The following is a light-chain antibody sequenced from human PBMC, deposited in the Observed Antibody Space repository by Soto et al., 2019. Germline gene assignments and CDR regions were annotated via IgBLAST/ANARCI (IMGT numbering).Light chain of an antibody. J-gene: IGKJ5*01. V-gene: IGKV1-5*03. CDR3: QQYNSYRVT. CDR1: QSISSW. Sequence: QSPSTLSASVGDRVTITCRASQSISSWLAWYQQKPGKAPKLLIYKASSLESGVPSRFSGSGSGTEFTLTISSLQPDDFATYYCQQYNSYRVTFGQGTRLEIK. CDR2: KAS.